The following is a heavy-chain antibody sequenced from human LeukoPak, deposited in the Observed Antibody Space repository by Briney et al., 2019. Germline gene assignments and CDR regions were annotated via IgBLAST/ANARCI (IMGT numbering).Heavy chain of an antibody. D-gene: IGHD3-10*01. CDR1: GYTFTSYD. CDR3: ARPTSPLWFGELSRFGFDP. Sequence: ASVKVSCKASGYTFTSYDINWVRQATGQGLEWMGWMNPNSGNTGDAQKFQGRVTMTRNTSISTAHMELSSLRSEDTAVYYCARPTSPLWFGELSRFGFDPWGQGTLVTVSS. J-gene: IGHJ5*02. V-gene: IGHV1-8*01. CDR2: MNPNSGNT.